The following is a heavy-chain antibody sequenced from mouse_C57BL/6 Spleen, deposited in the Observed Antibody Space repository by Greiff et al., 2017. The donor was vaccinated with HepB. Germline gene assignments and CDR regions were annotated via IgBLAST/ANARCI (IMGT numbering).Heavy chain of an antibody. V-gene: IGHV2-6-1*01. J-gene: IGHJ2*01. D-gene: IGHD2-4*01. CDR1: GFSLTSYG. Sequence: QVQLKESGPGLVAPSQRLSITCTVSGFSLTSYGVHWVRQPPGKGLEWLVVIWSDGSTTYNSALKSRLSISKDNSKSQVFLKMNSLQTDDTAMYYCARHDYDYDYFDDWGQGTTLTVSS. CDR2: IWSDGST. CDR3: ARHDYDYDYFDD.